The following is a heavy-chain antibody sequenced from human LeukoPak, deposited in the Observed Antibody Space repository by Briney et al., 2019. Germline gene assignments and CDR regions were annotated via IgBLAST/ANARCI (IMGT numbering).Heavy chain of an antibody. CDR2: MTGSGSNT. Sequence: GGSLRLSCAASGFTFSSYAMSWVRQPPGKGLEWVSGMTGSGSNTYYAGSVKGRFTISRDNPKNTLYLQMNSLRAEDTAVYYCAKFILRGKYYFDYWGQGTLVTVSS. CDR3: AKFILRGKYYFDY. D-gene: IGHD3-16*01. V-gene: IGHV3-23*01. CDR1: GFTFSSYA. J-gene: IGHJ4*02.